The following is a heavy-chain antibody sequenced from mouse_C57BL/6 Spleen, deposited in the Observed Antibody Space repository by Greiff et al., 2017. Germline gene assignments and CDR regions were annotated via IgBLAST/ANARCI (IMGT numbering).Heavy chain of an antibody. Sequence: VQLQQPGAELVKPGASVKLSCKASGYTFTSYWMHWVKQRPGQGLEWIGMIHPNSGSTNYNEKFKSKATLTVDKSSSTAYMQLSSLTSEDSAVYYCARSRFRPDAWFAYWGQGTLVTVSA. CDR1: GYTFTSYW. V-gene: IGHV1-64*01. CDR3: ARSRFRPDAWFAY. CDR2: IHPNSGST. J-gene: IGHJ3*01.